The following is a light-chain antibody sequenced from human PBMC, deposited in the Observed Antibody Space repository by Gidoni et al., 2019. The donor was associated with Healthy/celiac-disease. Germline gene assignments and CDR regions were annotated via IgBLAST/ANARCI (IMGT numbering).Light chain of an antibody. CDR3: QKRSNWPQSIT. Sequence: EIVLTQSPATLSLSPGERATLSCRASQSVSSYLAWYQQKPGQAPRLLIYDASNRATGIPARFSGSGSGTDFTLTISSLEPEDFAVYYCQKRSNWPQSITLGPGTKVDIK. J-gene: IGKJ3*01. V-gene: IGKV3-11*01. CDR1: QSVSSY. CDR2: DAS.